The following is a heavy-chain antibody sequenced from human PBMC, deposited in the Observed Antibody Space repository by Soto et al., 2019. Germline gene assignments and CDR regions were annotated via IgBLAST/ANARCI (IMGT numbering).Heavy chain of an antibody. V-gene: IGHV1-2*02. CDR1: GYTFTGYY. D-gene: IGHD2-2*01. CDR3: ARARYCSSTSCYFLDY. CDR2: INPNSGGT. J-gene: IGHJ4*02. Sequence: ASVKVSCKASGYTFTGYYMHWVRQAPGQGLEWMGWINPNSGGTNYAQKFQGRVTMTRDTSISTAYMELSRLRSDDTAVYYCARARYCSSTSCYFLDYWGQGTLVTVSS.